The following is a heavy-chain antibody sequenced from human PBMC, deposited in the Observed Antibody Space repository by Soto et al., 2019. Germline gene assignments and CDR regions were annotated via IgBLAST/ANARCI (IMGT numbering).Heavy chain of an antibody. J-gene: IGHJ4*02. CDR3: ARGRVPYGSGSYYAY. CDR1: GYTSTSYD. V-gene: IGHV1-8*01. Sequence: ASVKVSCKASGYTSTSYDINWVRQATGQGLEWMGWMNPNSGDTGYAQKFQGRVTMTRNTSISTAYMELSSLRSEDTAVYYCARGRVPYGSGSYYAYWGQGTLVTVSS. D-gene: IGHD3-10*01. CDR2: MNPNSGDT.